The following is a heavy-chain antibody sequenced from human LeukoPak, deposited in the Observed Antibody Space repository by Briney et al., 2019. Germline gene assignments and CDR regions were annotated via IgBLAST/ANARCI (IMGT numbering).Heavy chain of an antibody. CDR2: ISGDGGST. Sequence: GGSLRLSCAASGFTFDDYAMHWVRQAPGKGLEWVSLISGDGGSTYYADSVKGRFTISRDNSKNSLYLQMNSLRTEDTALYYCAKAEHIVVVTAIHPLIDYWGQGTLVTVSS. CDR1: GFTFDDYA. V-gene: IGHV3-43*02. J-gene: IGHJ4*02. CDR3: AKAEHIVVVTAIHPLIDY. D-gene: IGHD2-21*02.